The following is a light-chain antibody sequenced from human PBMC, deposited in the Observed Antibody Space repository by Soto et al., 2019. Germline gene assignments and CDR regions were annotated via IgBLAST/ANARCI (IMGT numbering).Light chain of an antibody. CDR1: SSDVGGYNY. V-gene: IGLV2-14*03. CDR3: SSYTSSSTYV. J-gene: IGLJ1*01. CDR2: EVS. Sequence: QSALTQPASVSGSPGQSITICCTGTSSDVGGYNYVSWSQQHPGKAPQLMIYEVSNRPSGVSNRFSGSKSGNTASLTISGLQAEDEADYYCSSYTSSSTYVFGTGTKLTVL.